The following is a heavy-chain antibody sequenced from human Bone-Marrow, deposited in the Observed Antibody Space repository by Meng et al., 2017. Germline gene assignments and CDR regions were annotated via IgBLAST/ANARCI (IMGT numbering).Heavy chain of an antibody. CDR3: AKPGKGGYCTNGVCKPFDP. D-gene: IGHD2-8*01. J-gene: IGHJ5*02. Sequence: ESLKISCAASGFTFSSYAMSWVRQAPGKGLEWVSAISGSGGSTYYADSVKGRFTISRDNSKNTLYLQMNSLRAEDTAVYYCAKPGKGGYCTNGVCKPFDPWGQGTLVTVSS. CDR1: GFTFSSYA. CDR2: ISGSGGST. V-gene: IGHV3-23*01.